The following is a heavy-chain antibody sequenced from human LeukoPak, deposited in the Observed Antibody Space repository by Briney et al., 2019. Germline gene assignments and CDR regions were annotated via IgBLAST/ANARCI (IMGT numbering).Heavy chain of an antibody. Sequence: SETLSLTCTVSGGSISSYYWSWIRQPPGKGLEWIGYIYYSGSTNYNPSLKSRVIISVDTSKNQFSLKLSSVTAADTAVYYCARVNYYGSGSYYQYYRFDPWGQGTLVTVSS. CDR3: ARVNYYGSGSYYQYYRFDP. V-gene: IGHV4-59*01. J-gene: IGHJ5*02. CDR1: GGSISSYY. D-gene: IGHD3-10*01. CDR2: IYYSGST.